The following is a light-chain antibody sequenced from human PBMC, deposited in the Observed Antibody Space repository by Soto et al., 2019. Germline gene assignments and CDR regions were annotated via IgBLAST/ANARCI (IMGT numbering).Light chain of an antibody. V-gene: IGLV1-44*01. CDR2: CNN. CDR3: AAWDAGLNGYV. J-gene: IGLJ1*01. CDR1: SSNIGSNT. Sequence: QSVLTQPPSASGTPGPRVTNSCSGSSSNIGSNTVNWYQQLPRTDPHILIYCNNRRPSGVADRFSGSKSGTSASLAISGLQYEDEADYYCAAWDAGLNGYVFGTGTKVTVL.